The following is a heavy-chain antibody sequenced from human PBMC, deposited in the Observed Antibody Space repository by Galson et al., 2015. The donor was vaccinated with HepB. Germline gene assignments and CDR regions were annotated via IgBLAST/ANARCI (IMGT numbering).Heavy chain of an antibody. V-gene: IGHV1-46*03. CDR2: INPSGGST. CDR3: ARDTGNSIVGATTGCFDY. Sequence: SVKVSCKASGYTFTSYYMHWVRQAPGQGLEWMGIINPSGGSTSYAQKFQGRVTMTRDTSTSTVYMELSSLRSEDTAVYYCARDTGNSIVGATTGCFDYWGQGTLVTVSS. CDR1: GYTFTSYY. D-gene: IGHD1-26*01. J-gene: IGHJ4*02.